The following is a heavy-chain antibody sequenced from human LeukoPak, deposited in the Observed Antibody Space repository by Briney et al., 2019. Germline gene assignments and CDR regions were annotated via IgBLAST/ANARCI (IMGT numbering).Heavy chain of an antibody. D-gene: IGHD3-10*01. Sequence: SETLSLTCTVSGVSLSSYYWSWIRQPPGKGLEWIGYIFYSGSTNYNPSLKSRVTISADTSKNQYSLKLSSVTAADTAVYYCAGNYYGSGSYYSEDRYWGQGTLVTVSS. J-gene: IGHJ4*02. CDR3: AGNYYGSGSYYSEDRY. CDR2: IFYSGST. V-gene: IGHV4-59*08. CDR1: GVSLSSYY.